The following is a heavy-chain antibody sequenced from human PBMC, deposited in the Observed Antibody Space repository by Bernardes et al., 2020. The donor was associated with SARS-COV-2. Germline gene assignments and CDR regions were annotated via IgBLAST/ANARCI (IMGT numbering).Heavy chain of an antibody. D-gene: IGHD4-4*01. J-gene: IGHJ6*03. CDR2: IYYSGST. CDR3: ARVTSNYVYYYYYYMDV. CDR1: GGSISSYY. V-gene: IGHV4-59*01. Sequence: SETLSLTCTVSGGSISSYYWSWIRQPPGKGLEWIGYIYYSGSTNYNPSLKSRVTITVDTSKNQFSLKLSSVTAADTAVYYCARVTSNYVYYYYYYMDVWGKGTTVTVSS.